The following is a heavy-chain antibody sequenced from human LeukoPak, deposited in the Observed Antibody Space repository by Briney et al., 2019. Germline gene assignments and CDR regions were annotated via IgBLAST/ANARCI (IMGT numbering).Heavy chain of an antibody. V-gene: IGHV1-8*03. Sequence: ASVKVSCKASGYTFTSYDINWVRQATGQGLEWMGWMNPNSGNTGYAQKFQGRVTITRNTSISTAYMELSSLRSDDTAVYYCARGSRGPARRTPGDYWGQGTLVTVSS. CDR2: MNPNSGNT. D-gene: IGHD3-10*01. J-gene: IGHJ4*02. CDR3: ARGSRGPARRTPGDY. CDR1: GYTFTSYD.